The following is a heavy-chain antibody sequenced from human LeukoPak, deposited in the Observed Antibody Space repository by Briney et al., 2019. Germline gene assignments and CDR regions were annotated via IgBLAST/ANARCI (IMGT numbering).Heavy chain of an antibody. CDR3: AREHYDFWNGYYGIDYYYYMDV. V-gene: IGHV3-33*01. D-gene: IGHD3-3*01. CDR2: IWYDGSNK. J-gene: IGHJ6*03. CDR1: GFTFSSYG. Sequence: SGGSLRLSCAASGFTFSSYGMGWVRQAAGEGVEWVAVIWYDGSNKYYADSVKGRFTISRENSKNRLYLKMNRLRAEETAVYYCAREHYDFWNGYYGIDYYYYMDVWGKGTTVTVSS.